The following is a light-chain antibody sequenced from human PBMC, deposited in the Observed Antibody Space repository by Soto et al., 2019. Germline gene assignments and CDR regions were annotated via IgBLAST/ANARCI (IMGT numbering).Light chain of an antibody. CDR2: GVY. V-gene: IGKV1-39*01. Sequence: DIQMTQSPSSLSASVGDRVTITCRASQSISRYLNWYQHKPGKAPKLLIYGVYSLLSGVASRISGSGSGTDITITMNGQKGEDLGNYFCQKRHSTPIFFGRGTKLEIQ. CDR3: QKRHSTPIF. J-gene: IGKJ2*01. CDR1: QSISRY.